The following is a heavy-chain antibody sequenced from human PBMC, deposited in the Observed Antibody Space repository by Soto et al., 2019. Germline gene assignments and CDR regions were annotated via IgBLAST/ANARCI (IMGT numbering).Heavy chain of an antibody. CDR2: ISASGENI. Sequence: GGSLRLSCAASGFRFSSYAMSWVRQSSEKGLEWVSGISASGENIEYAESVKGRITISRDNAKNTVYLQMNSLGVEDTAVYYCAKGIAARPRGAYEYWGQGTLVTVSS. CDR1: GFRFSSYA. J-gene: IGHJ4*01. D-gene: IGHD6-6*01. V-gene: IGHV3-23*01. CDR3: AKGIAARPRGAYEY.